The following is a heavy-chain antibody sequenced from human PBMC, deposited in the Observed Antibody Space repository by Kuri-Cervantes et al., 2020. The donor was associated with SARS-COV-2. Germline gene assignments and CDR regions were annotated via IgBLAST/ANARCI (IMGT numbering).Heavy chain of an antibody. D-gene: IGHD4-11*01. Sequence: ASVKVSCKVSGYTLTELSMHWVRQAPGKGLEWMGGFDPEDGETNYAQKFQGRVTMTEDTSTDTAYMELSSLRSEDTAVYYCATSYSNYPYYYYYMDVWGKGTTVTVSS. CDR2: FDPEDGET. CDR3: ATSYSNYPYYYYYMDV. V-gene: IGHV1-24*01. J-gene: IGHJ6*03. CDR1: GYTLTELS.